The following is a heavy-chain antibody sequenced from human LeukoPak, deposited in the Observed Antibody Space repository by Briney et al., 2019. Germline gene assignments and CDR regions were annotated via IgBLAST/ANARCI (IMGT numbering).Heavy chain of an antibody. CDR1: GFSFSSYA. Sequence: GGSLRLSCAASGFSFSSYAIHWVRQAPGKGLEWVALISSDGGTKYYADSVKGRFTISRDSSKNTVYLQMNRLRSEDTAFYFCARPFRRGWYYPYFDQWGQGTLVTVSS. CDR3: ARPFRRGWYYPYFDQ. CDR2: ISSDGGTK. D-gene: IGHD6-19*01. V-gene: IGHV3-30*04. J-gene: IGHJ4*02.